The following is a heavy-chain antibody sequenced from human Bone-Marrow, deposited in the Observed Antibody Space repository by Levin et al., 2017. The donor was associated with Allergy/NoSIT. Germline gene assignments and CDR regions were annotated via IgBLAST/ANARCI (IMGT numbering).Heavy chain of an antibody. CDR2: IFPILGIP. CDR1: GATFDRYT. J-gene: IGHJ4*02. Sequence: GGSLRLSCKASGATFDRYTISWVRQAPGQGLEWMGRIFPILGIPNFAQKFQDRVTLTADKSTNTAYMELSSLTSEDTAMYYCARVKIAAAGTIDSWGQGTLVTVSS. CDR3: ARVKIAAAGTIDS. V-gene: IGHV1-69*02. D-gene: IGHD6-13*01.